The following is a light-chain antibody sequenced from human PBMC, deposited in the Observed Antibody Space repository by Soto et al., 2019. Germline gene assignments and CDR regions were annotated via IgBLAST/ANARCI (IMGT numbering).Light chain of an antibody. CDR2: DAS. CDR1: QSVSSD. CDR3: QQRSNWPLT. J-gene: IGKJ4*01. Sequence: EIVLTQSPATLSLSPGVRATLYCRASQSVSSDLAWYQQKPGQAPRLLIYDASNRATGIPARFSGSGSGTDFTLTISRLEPEDFAVYYCQQRSNWPLTFGGGTKVEIK. V-gene: IGKV3-11*01.